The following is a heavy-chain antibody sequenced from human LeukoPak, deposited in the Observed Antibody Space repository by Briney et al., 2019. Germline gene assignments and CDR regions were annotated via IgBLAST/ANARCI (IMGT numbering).Heavy chain of an antibody. D-gene: IGHD3-22*01. CDR1: GGSISSYY. CDR3: ARRQSVYYYDSSGYNALDI. Sequence: SETLSLTCTVSGGSISSYYWSWIRQPPGKGLEWIGYIYYSGSTNYNPSLKSRVTISVDTSKNQFSLKLSSVTAADTAVSYCARRQSVYYYDSSGYNALDIWGQGTMVTVSS. J-gene: IGHJ3*02. CDR2: IYYSGST. V-gene: IGHV4-59*01.